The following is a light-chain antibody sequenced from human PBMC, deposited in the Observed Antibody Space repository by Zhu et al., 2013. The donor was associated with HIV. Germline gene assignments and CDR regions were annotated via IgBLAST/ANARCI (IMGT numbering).Light chain of an antibody. J-gene: IGKJ3*01. CDR2: GAS. CDR3: QQTKSYPFS. V-gene: IGKV3D-7*01. CDR1: QSVSSSY. Sequence: EIVLTQSPGTLSLSPGERATLSCRASQSVSSSYLAWYQQKPGRAPKLLIYGASTLHSGVPLRFRGSGSGTEFALTVYGLQPEDSATYYCQQTKSYPFSFGPGTKVDVK.